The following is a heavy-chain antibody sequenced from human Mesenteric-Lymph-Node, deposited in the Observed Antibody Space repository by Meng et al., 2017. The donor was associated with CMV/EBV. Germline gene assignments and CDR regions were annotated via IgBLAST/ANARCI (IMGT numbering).Heavy chain of an antibody. CDR2: ISSIGNSL. V-gene: IGHV3-48*03. J-gene: IGHJ6*02. CDR1: GFTFSSYE. Sequence: GGSLRLSCAASGFTFSSYEMSWVRQAPGKGLEWLSYISSIGNSLSYADSVKGRFTISRDNAKNSLYLQMNSLRADDTAVYYCARASSGYNYYGMDIWRQGTTVTVSS. CDR3: ARASSGYNYYGMDI.